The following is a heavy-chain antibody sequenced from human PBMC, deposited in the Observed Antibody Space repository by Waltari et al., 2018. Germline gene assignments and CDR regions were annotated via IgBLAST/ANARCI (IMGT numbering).Heavy chain of an antibody. CDR3: VRNRPAGTVKDGLDT. V-gene: IGHV4-59*12. D-gene: IGHD6-25*01. J-gene: IGHJ3*02. CDR2: AGGFTWTT. CDR1: GASLPGFY. Sequence: QVHLQESGPGLVKPSETLSLTCAVSGASLPGFYCNWSRQTPGKGLEWIGSAGGFTWTTYYNPSLKSRVTFSADTSNKQFVLNLASVTVADTGVYYCVRNRPAGTVKDGLDTWGQGVVVIVSS.